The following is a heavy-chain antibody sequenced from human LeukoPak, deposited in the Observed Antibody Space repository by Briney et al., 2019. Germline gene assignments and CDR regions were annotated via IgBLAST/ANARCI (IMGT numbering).Heavy chain of an antibody. Sequence: SETLSLTCTVSGGSISSGGYYWSWIRQHPGKGLEWIGYIYYSGSTYYNPSLKSRVTISVDTSKNQFSLKLSSVTAADTAVYYCARGIVVVAATGGDAFDIWGQGTMVTVSS. D-gene: IGHD2-15*01. J-gene: IGHJ3*02. CDR2: IYYSGST. CDR1: GGSISSGGYY. V-gene: IGHV4-31*03. CDR3: ARGIVVVAATGGDAFDI.